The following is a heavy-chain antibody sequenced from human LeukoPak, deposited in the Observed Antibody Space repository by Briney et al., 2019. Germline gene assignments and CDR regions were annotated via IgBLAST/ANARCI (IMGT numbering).Heavy chain of an antibody. J-gene: IGHJ4*02. CDR2: IYYSGST. CDR1: GGSISSYY. D-gene: IGHD5-12*01. CDR3: ARVRDSAYDADFDY. Sequence: PSETLSLTCTVAGGSISSYYGSWIRQPPGKGLEWIGYIYYSGSTNYNPSLKSRVTISVDTSKNQFSLRLSSVTAADTAVYYCARVRDSAYDADFDYWGQGTLVTVSS. V-gene: IGHV4-59*01.